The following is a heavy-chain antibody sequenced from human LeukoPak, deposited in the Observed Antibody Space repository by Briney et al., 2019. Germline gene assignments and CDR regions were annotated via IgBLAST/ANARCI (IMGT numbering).Heavy chain of an antibody. CDR3: ARGGYSGSYPLYYYYGMDV. CDR2: FSHTGST. D-gene: IGHD1-26*01. Sequence: PSETLSLTCAVSGASVSGGGNSWSWIRQPPGKGLEWIGWFSHTGSTYYNPSLKSRVTISVDRSNNQFSLKLRSMTAADTAVYYCARGGYSGSYPLYYYYGMDVWGQGTTVTVSS. J-gene: IGHJ6*02. CDR1: GASVSGGGNS. V-gene: IGHV4-30-2*01.